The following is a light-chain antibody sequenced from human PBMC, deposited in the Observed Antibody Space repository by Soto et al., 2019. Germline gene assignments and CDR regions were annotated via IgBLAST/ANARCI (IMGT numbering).Light chain of an antibody. J-gene: IGKJ3*01. Sequence: EIVLTQSPGTLSLSPGERATLSCRASQSVTGSYLAWYQQKPGQAPRLLIYGASNRATGIPDKFSGSGSGTDFTLTISRLEPADFAVYYCHQYDNYVTFGPGTKVDIK. CDR2: GAS. V-gene: IGKV3-20*01. CDR1: QSVTGSY. CDR3: HQYDNYVT.